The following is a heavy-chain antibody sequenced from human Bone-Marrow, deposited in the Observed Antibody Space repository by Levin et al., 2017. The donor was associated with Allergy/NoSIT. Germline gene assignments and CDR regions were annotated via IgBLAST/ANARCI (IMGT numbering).Heavy chain of an antibody. CDR2: IKSKTGTT. V-gene: IGHV3-15*01. Sequence: GESLKISCVGSGFTFSNAWMAWVRQAPGKGLEWVARIKSKTGTTDYAAPVVKGRFTVSRDDSKNMLFLQMNSLKTEDTAVYYCTTISYSIYWSGYYAFDMWGQGTMVTVSS. D-gene: IGHD3-3*01. CDR1: GFTFSNAW. J-gene: IGHJ3*02. CDR3: TTISYSIYWSGYYAFDM.